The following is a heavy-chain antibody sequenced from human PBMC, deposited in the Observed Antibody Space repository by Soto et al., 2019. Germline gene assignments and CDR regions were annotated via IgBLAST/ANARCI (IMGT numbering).Heavy chain of an antibody. Sequence: SGGSLRLSCAASGFTFSNAWINWVRQAPGKGLEWVGRIKSKTDGGTTDYAAPVKGRFAISRDDSKNMVYLQMNSLRAEDTAIYYCARDQWRVSNAWPYYFDFWGQGTLVTVSS. CDR2: IKSKTDGGTT. J-gene: IGHJ4*02. V-gene: IGHV3-15*07. D-gene: IGHD6-13*01. CDR3: ARDQWRVSNAWPYYFDF. CDR1: GFTFSNAW.